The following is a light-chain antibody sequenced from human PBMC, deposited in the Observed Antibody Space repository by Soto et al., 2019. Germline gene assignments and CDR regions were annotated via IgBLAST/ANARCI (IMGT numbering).Light chain of an antibody. CDR2: EVS. J-gene: IGLJ1*01. CDR1: SSDVGGSNY. CDR3: SSYTSSSTLYV. Sequence: QSALTQPASVSGSPGQSITISCTGTSSDVGGSNYVSWYQHHPGKAPKLMIYEVSNRPSGASNRFSGSKSGNTASLTISGLQAEDEADYYCSSYTSSSTLYVFGTGTKLTVL. V-gene: IGLV2-14*01.